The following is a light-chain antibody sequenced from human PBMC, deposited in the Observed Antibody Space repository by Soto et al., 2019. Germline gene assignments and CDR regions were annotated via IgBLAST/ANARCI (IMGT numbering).Light chain of an antibody. CDR2: GAS. Sequence: PGERAALSCRASESVSGSYIAWYQQKVGQSPRLLIYGASTRATGIPDRFSGSGSGTDFTLTISRLDPEDFAVYYCQQYGRSSLTVGTGTKVAIK. J-gene: IGKJ3*01. V-gene: IGKV3-20*01. CDR1: ESVSGSY. CDR3: QQYGRSSLT.